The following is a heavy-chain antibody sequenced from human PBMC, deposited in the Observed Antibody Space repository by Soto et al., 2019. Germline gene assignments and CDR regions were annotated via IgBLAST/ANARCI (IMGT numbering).Heavy chain of an antibody. CDR3: ARFSGSYTRGLDY. D-gene: IGHD1-26*01. V-gene: IGHV3-72*01. CDR1: GFTFSDHY. J-gene: IGHJ4*02. CDR2: SRNKANSYST. Sequence: GGSLRLSCAASGFTFSDHYMDWVRQAPGKGLERVVRSRNKANSYSTEYAASVKGRFTISRDESKNSLYLQMNSLKTEDTAVYYCARFSGSYTRGLDYWGQGTLVTASS.